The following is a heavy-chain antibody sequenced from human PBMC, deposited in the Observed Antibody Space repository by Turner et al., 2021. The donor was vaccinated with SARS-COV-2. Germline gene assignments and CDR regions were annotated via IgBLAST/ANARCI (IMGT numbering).Heavy chain of an antibody. J-gene: IGHJ4*02. D-gene: IGHD2-21*01. V-gene: IGHV4-4*07. CDR3: ARATYCGGECYYFDS. Sequence: QVQLLESGPGLVKPSEILSLTCTVPTGGSLSNYYWHWIRQPAGQGLECIGRIYSSGATSYSPSLKSRLTMSVDTSKSRFSQKLSSVTAADAAVYYCARATYCGGECYYFDSWGQGTLITVSS. CDR1: TGGSLSNYY. CDR2: IYSSGAT.